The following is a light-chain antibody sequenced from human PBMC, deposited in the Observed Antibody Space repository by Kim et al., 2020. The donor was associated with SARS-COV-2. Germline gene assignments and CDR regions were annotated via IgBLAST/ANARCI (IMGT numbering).Light chain of an antibody. CDR2: TAS. V-gene: IGKV1-12*01. J-gene: IGKJ2*03. CDR1: QGISSW. CDR3: QQANRFPYS. Sequence: SASVGDRVTINCRGRQGISSWLAWYQQKPGKAPKLLIYTASSLQSGVTSRFSGSGSGTDFTLTISSLQPEDFATYYCQQANRFPYSFGQGTKLEI.